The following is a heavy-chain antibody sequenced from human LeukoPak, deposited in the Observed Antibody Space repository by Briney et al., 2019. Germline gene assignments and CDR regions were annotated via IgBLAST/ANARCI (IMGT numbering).Heavy chain of an antibody. D-gene: IGHD6-13*01. CDR1: GYSFTSYW. CDR2: IYPGDSDT. V-gene: IGHV5-51*01. CDR3: ARLKRSSSWYDNWFDP. J-gene: IGHJ5*02. Sequence: GESLKISCKGSGYSFTSYWIGWVRQMPGKGLEWMGIIYPGDSDTRYSPSFQGQVTISADKSISTAYLQWSSLKASNTAKYYCARLKRSSSWYDNWFDPWGQGTLVTVSS.